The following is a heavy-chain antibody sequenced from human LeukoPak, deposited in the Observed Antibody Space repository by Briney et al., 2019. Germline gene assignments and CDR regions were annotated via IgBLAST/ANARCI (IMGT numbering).Heavy chain of an antibody. CDR2: IIPILGIA. Sequence: ASVTVSCKASGGTFSSYAISWVRQAPGQGLEWMGRIIPILGIANYAQKFQGRVTITADKSTSTAYMELSSLRSEDTAVYYCARDVPRVTMIVTYGMDVWGQGTTVTVSS. V-gene: IGHV1-69*04. CDR3: ARDVPRVTMIVTYGMDV. J-gene: IGHJ6*01. CDR1: GGTFSSYA. D-gene: IGHD3-22*01.